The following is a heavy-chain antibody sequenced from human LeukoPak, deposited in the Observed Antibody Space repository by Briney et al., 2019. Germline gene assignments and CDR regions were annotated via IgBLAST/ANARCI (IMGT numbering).Heavy chain of an antibody. CDR3: ARQGYSSGFHYIDY. CDR2: IYYSGST. CDR1: GGFISSYY. V-gene: IGHV4-59*08. J-gene: IGHJ4*02. Sequence: SETLSLTCTVSGGFISSYYWSWIRQPPGKGLEWIGYIYYSGSTSYNPSLKSRVTISVDTSKSQFSLKLSSVTAADTAVYYCARQGYSSGFHYIDYWGQGTLVTVSS. D-gene: IGHD6-19*01.